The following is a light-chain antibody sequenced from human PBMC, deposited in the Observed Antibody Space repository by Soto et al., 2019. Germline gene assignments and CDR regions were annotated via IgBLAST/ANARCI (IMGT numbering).Light chain of an antibody. CDR3: SSYGGNANFVL. V-gene: IGLV2-8*01. CDR2: EVT. Sequence: QSALTQPPSASGYPGQSVTISCTGSRNDVGGHKFVSWYQHHPGKAPKLIISEVTQRPSGVPHRFSGSKSDNTASLTVSGLQPEDEADYYCSSYGGNANFVLFGGGTKLTVL. CDR1: RNDVGGHKF. J-gene: IGLJ3*02.